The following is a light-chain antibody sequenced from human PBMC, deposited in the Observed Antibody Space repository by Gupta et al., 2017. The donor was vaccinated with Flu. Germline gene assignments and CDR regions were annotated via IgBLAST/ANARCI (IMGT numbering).Light chain of an antibody. V-gene: IGLV2-14*01. CDR1: SSDAGGYNY. CDR2: EVS. J-gene: IGLJ2*01. CDR3: CSFTSSTTVV. Sequence: QSALTQPASVSGSPGQSITISCTGTSSDAGGYNYVSWYQQHPGKAPKILIYEVSNRPSGVSNRFSGSKSGNTASLTISGLQAEDEADYYCCSFTSSTTVVFGGGTKLTVL.